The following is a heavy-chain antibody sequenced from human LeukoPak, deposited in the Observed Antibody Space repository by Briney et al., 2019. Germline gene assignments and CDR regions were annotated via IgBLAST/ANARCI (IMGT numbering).Heavy chain of an antibody. CDR2: IDSDGSRT. Sequence: GSLRLSCAASGFTFSNYWMHWVRQGPGKGLVWVSRIDSDGSRTSYADSVKGRFTISRDNAKNTLYLQMNNLRAEDTAVYYCTTSGGSYRFDPWGQGTLVTVSS. CDR3: TTSGGSYRFDP. CDR1: GFTFSNYW. J-gene: IGHJ5*02. V-gene: IGHV3-74*01. D-gene: IGHD1-26*01.